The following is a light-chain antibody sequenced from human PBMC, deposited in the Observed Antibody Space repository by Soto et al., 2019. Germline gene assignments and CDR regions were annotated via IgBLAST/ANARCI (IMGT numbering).Light chain of an antibody. CDR1: QAISNY. CDR2: GAK. Sequence: DIQMTQSPSFLSASVGDRVTITCRASQAISNYLNWYQQKPGKAPNLLIFGAKTLQSGVPSRFSGSGYGTDFTLTISSLQPDDFATYYCQQYNSYSFGQGTKVDIK. CDR3: QQYNSYS. J-gene: IGKJ1*01. V-gene: IGKV1-16*01.